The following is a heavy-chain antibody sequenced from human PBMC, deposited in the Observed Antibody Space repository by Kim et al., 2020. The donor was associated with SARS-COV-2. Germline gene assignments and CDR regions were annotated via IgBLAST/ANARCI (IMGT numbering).Heavy chain of an antibody. CDR2: IYPGESDT. D-gene: IGHD3-9*01. CDR1: GYSFTSYW. J-gene: IGHJ2*01. CDR3: ARLHSSLYYDILTDWYFDL. V-gene: IGHV5-51*01. Sequence: GESLKISCKGSGYSFTSYWIGWVRQMPGKGLEWMGIIYPGESDTRYSPSFQGQVTISADKSISTAYLQWSSLKASDTAMYYCARLHSSLYYDILTDWYFDLWGRGTLVTVSS.